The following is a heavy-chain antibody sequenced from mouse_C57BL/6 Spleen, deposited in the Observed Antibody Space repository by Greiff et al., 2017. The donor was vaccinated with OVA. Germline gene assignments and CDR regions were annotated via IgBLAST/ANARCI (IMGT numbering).Heavy chain of an antibody. J-gene: IGHJ4*01. V-gene: IGHV1-52*01. Sequence: QVQLQQPGAELVRPGSSVKLSCKASGYTFTSYWMHWVKQRPIQGLEWIGNIDPSDSETHYNQKFKDKATLTVDKSSSTAYMQLSSLTSEDSAVYYCARAELRRGAMDYWGQGTSVTVSS. CDR2: IDPSDSET. CDR3: ARAELRRGAMDY. CDR1: GYTFTSYW. D-gene: IGHD4-1*01.